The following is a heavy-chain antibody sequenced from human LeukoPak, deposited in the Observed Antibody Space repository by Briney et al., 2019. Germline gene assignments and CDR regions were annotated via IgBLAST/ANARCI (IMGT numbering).Heavy chain of an antibody. CDR3: ARHPAYCGGDCYFDI. J-gene: IGHJ3*02. CDR1: GYSFTSYW. CDR2: IYPGDSDT. V-gene: IGHV5-51*01. D-gene: IGHD2-21*02. Sequence: GESLKISCKGSGYSFTSYWIGWVRQMPGKGLGWMGIIYPGDSDTRYSPSFQGQVTISADKSISTAYLQWSSLKASDTAMYYCARHPAYCGGDCYFDIWGQGTMVTVSS.